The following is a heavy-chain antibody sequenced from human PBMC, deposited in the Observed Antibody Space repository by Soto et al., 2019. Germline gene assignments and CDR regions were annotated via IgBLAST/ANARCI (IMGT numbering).Heavy chain of an antibody. CDR1: GDSISRNSYY. V-gene: IGHV4-39*01. D-gene: IGHD4-17*01. CDR2: IYHTGRT. J-gene: IGHJ4*02. Sequence: SETLSLTCTVSGDSISRNSYYWGWVRQPPGKGLEWIGSIYHTGRTNHNPSLRSRVTISVYTSENQFSLRLTSVTAVDTAVYYCARVKDFGDLFDSWGQGTLVTVSS. CDR3: ARVKDFGDLFDS.